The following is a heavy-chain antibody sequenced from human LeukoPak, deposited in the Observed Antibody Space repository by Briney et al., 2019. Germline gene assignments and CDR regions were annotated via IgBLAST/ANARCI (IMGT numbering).Heavy chain of an antibody. CDR2: YNGNT. Sequence: YNGNTNYAQKLLGRVPMTTDTSTSTAYMELGSLRSDDTAVYYCARDSPAYYYDSSGYSFDYWGQGTLVTVSS. J-gene: IGHJ4*02. D-gene: IGHD3-22*01. CDR3: ARDSPAYYYDSSGYSFDY. V-gene: IGHV1-18*01.